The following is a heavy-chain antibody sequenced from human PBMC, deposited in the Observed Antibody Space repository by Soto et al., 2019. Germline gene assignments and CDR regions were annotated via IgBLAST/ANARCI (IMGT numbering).Heavy chain of an antibody. Sequence: QVQLVQSGAAVKKPGSSVKVSCKASGGTFSSYAISWVRQAPGHGLEWLGGIIPIFGTANYAQQFQGRVTITAAETTSTAYMELSSLRAEDTAVYYCARDRVDIVVVPAAPERYYYGMDVWGQGTTVTDSS. J-gene: IGHJ6*02. CDR2: IIPIFGTA. V-gene: IGHV1-69*01. D-gene: IGHD2-2*03. CDR3: ARDRVDIVVVPAAPERYYYGMDV. CDR1: GGTFSSYA.